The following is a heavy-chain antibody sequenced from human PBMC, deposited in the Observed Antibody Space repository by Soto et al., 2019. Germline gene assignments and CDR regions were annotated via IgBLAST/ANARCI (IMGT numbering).Heavy chain of an antibody. CDR3: ARLHSNYYYYMDV. D-gene: IGHD4-4*01. V-gene: IGHV4-59*08. CDR2: IYYSGST. Sequence: SETLSLTCTVSGGSISSYYWSWIRQPPGKGLEWIGYIYYSGSTNYNPSLKSRVTISVDTSKNQFSLKLSSVTAADTAVYYCARLHSNYYYYMDVWGKGTMVTVSS. J-gene: IGHJ6*03. CDR1: GGSISSYY.